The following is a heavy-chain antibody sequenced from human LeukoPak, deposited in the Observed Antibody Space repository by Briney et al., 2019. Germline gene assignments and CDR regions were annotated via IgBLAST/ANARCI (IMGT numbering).Heavy chain of an antibody. V-gene: IGHV3-74*01. CDR2: INSDGSST. CDR3: ARAGDYGDYGNYYFDY. CDR1: GFNFSAYG. D-gene: IGHD4-17*01. J-gene: IGHJ4*02. Sequence: GGSLRLSCSASGFNFSAYGMHWVRQAPGKGLVWVSRINSDGSSTSYADSVKGRFTISRDNAKNTLYLQMNSLRAEDTAVYCCARAGDYGDYGNYYFDYWGQGTLVTVSS.